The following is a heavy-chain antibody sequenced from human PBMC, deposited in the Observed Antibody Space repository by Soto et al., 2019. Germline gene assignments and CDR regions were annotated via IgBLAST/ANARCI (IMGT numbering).Heavy chain of an antibody. CDR2: IGTNPTNT. CDR1: GLPFSATG. V-gene: IGHV3-23*05. Sequence: EVQLLESGGALVQPGGSLRLSCAASGLPFSATGILWVRQPPGGGLQWVSAIGTNPTNTKYTDSVKGRFTISRDNSKSTVFLQMTNLRAEDTALYYCTTVRHCSPDACPAAEWGQGTLITVSS. D-gene: IGHD2-15*01. CDR3: TTVRHCSPDACPAAE. J-gene: IGHJ4*02.